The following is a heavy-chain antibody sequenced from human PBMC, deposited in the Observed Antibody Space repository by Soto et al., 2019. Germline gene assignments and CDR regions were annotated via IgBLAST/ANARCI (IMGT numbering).Heavy chain of an antibody. J-gene: IGHJ6*02. CDR2: IGTAGDT. Sequence: HPGGSLRLSCAASGFTFSSYDMHWVRQATGKGLEWVSAIGTAGDTYYPGSVKGRFTISRENAKNSLYLQMNSLRAGDTAVYYCARDLHKKDSSGYSAYYYYYGMDVWGQGTTVTVSS. D-gene: IGHD3-22*01. CDR3: ARDLHKKDSSGYSAYYYYYGMDV. V-gene: IGHV3-13*01. CDR1: GFTFSSYD.